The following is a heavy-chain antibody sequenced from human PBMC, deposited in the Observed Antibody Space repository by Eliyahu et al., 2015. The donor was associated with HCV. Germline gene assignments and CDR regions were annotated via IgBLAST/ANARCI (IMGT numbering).Heavy chain of an antibody. V-gene: IGHV4-39*01. Sequence: QLQLQESGPGLVKPSETLSLTCTVXXGPXXXSSXYWGWXRQPPGKGLEWIGSIYYSGSTYYNPSLKSRVTISVDTSKNQFSLKLSSVTAADTAVYYCARLGGGVRGEPHFDYWGQGTLVTVSS. CDR1: XGPXXXSSXY. CDR2: IYYSGST. J-gene: IGHJ4*02. CDR3: ARLGGGVRGEPHFDY. D-gene: IGHD3-10*01.